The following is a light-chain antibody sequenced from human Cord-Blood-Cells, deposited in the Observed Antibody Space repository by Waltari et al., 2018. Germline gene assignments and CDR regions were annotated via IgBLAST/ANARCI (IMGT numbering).Light chain of an antibody. CDR3: SSYTSSSTRV. V-gene: IGLV2-18*02. Sequence: QSALPQPPSVSGSHGQSVTISCTGTSSYVGRYNRVSWYQQPPGTAPKLMIYEVSNRPSGVPDRFSGSKSGNTASLTISGLQAEDEADYYCSSYTSSSTRVFGGGTKLTVL. J-gene: IGLJ3*02. CDR1: SSYVGRYNR. CDR2: EVS.